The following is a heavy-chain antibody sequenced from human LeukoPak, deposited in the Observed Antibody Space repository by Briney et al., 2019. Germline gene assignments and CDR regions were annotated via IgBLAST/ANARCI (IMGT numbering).Heavy chain of an antibody. D-gene: IGHD1-26*01. J-gene: IGHJ6*03. CDR2: LYYSGKT. CDR3: ARDHSSASYTYYYYYMDV. Sequence: PGGSLRLSCEASGLTFNKYWMTWVRQPPGKGLEWIGTLYYSGKTYYNPSLKSRVTISIDTSKNQFSLKLTSATAADTAVYYCARDHSSASYTYYYYYMDVWGKGTTVTVSS. V-gene: IGHV4-4*02. CDR1: GLTFNKYW.